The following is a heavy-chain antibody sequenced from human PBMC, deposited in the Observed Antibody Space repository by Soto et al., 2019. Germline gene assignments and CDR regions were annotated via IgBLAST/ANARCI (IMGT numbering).Heavy chain of an antibody. Sequence: QVRLVESGGGAVQPGDSLRLSCDASGFTFSTYALHWVRQAPGKGLEWVAFISYTGANQYYADSVKGRFTVSRDNSNNIASLQMTSLKPEDSAVYYCARDAFIYSRGAYYDHWGQGPLVTVSS. V-gene: IGHV3-30-3*01. D-gene: IGHD4-4*01. J-gene: IGHJ4*02. CDR3: ARDAFIYSRGAYYDH. CDR2: ISYTGANQ. CDR1: GFTFSTYA.